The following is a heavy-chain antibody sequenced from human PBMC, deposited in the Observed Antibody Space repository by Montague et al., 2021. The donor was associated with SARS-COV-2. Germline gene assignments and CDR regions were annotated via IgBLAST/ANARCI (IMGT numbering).Heavy chain of an antibody. D-gene: IGHD2-15*01. CDR3: ARDKWYGHCFDP. J-gene: IGHJ5*02. Sequence: IYYSVSSYYNPSLKSRAAISVDTSKNQFSLKLSSVTAADTAVFYCARDKWYGHCFDPWGQGT. CDR2: IYYSVSS. V-gene: IGHV4-39*07.